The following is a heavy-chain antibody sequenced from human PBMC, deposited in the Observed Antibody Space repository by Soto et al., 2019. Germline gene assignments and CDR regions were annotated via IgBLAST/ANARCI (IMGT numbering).Heavy chain of an antibody. CDR1: GDSINIGTYS. CDR2: IYYSGNT. Sequence: QLHLQESGPGLVKPSETLSLTCTVYGDSINIGTYSCGWIRQPPGKGLEAIGTIYYSGNTYYNSSLKSRVTISLDTSKHQFSLKLTSVTAEDTAVYYCARHSHQEDGTKKGSDHWGQGTLVTVSS. V-gene: IGHV4-39*01. J-gene: IGHJ4*02. CDR3: ARHSHQEDGTKKGSDH. D-gene: IGHD2-15*01.